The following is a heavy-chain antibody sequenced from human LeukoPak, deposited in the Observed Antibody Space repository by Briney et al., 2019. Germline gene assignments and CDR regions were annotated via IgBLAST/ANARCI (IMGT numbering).Heavy chain of an antibody. CDR1: GGSICSGDYY. V-gene: IGHV4-30-4*01. CDR3: ARDPSCDYDAFDI. CDR2: IYYRGST. J-gene: IGHJ3*02. Sequence: KPSETLSLTCTVSGGSICSGDYYWSWIRQPPGKGQEWFGYIYYRGSTNYNPPLKSRVTISVDTSKNQFSLKLSSVTAADTAVYYCARDPSCDYDAFDIWGQGTMVTVSS. D-gene: IGHD4-17*01.